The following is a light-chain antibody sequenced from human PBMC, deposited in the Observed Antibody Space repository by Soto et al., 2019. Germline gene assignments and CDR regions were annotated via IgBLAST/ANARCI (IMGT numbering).Light chain of an antibody. J-gene: IGKJ5*01. CDR3: QQSYSTPIT. V-gene: IGKV1-39*01. Sequence: IQMTQSPSSLSASVGDRVTITCRASQGIMNDLGWYQQKPGKAPKLLIYAASSLQSGVPSRFSGSGSGTDFTLTISSLQPEDFATYYCQQSYSTPITFGQGTRLEIK. CDR1: QGIMND. CDR2: AAS.